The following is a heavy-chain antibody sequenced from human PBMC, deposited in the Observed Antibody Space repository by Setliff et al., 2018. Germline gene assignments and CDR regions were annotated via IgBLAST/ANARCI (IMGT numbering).Heavy chain of an antibody. CDR1: GGSFSGYY. Sequence: PSETLSLTCAVYGGSFSGYYWSWIRQPPGKGLEWIGEINHSGSTNYNPSLKSRVTISVDTSKNQFSLKLSSATAADTAVYYCARGPHDYGDYGGWFDPWGQGTLVTVSS. CDR3: ARGPHDYGDYGGWFDP. J-gene: IGHJ5*02. CDR2: INHSGST. D-gene: IGHD4-17*01. V-gene: IGHV4-34*01.